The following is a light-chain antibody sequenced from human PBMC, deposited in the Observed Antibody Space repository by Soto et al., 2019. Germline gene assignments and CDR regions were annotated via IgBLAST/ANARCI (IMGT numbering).Light chain of an antibody. CDR2: AAS. Sequence: DPQLTQSPSSLSASVGDGVTITCRASQSVDNYLNWYQQKPGKAPKLLIFAASSLQSGVPSRFSGSGSGTYFALTISSLQPEDFATYYCQQSYTTWTFGQGTKVEIK. J-gene: IGKJ1*01. CDR1: QSVDNY. V-gene: IGKV1-39*01. CDR3: QQSYTTWT.